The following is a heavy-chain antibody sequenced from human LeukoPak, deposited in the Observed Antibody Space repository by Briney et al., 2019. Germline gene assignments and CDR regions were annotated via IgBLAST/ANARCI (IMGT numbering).Heavy chain of an antibody. CDR3: AKDVRSLVLTGPWGNFDY. CDR1: GYTFTSYG. CDR2: ISAYNGNT. J-gene: IGHJ4*02. D-gene: IGHD7-27*01. Sequence: AASVKVSCKASGYTFTSYGISWVRQAPGQGLEWMGWISAYNGNTNYAQKLQGRVTMTTDTSTSTAYMELRSLRSDDTAVYYCAKDVRSLVLTGPWGNFDYWGQGTLVTVSS. V-gene: IGHV1-18*01.